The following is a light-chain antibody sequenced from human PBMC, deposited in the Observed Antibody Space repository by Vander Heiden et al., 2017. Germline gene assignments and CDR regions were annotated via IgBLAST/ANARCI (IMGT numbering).Light chain of an antibody. CDR1: SSDVGGYKY. J-gene: IGLJ3*02. V-gene: IGLV2-14*01. CDR3: SSYGRGSIWV. CDR2: EVS. Sequence: SGSPGQSITISCTGTSSDVGGYKYVSWYVQYSGKAPKLLIYEVSYRPSGVSNRFSGSKSGNTASLTISGLQAEDDADYYCSSYGRGSIWVFGGGTKLTGL.